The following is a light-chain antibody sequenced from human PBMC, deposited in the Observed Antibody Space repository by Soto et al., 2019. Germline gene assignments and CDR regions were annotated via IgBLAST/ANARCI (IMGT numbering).Light chain of an antibody. CDR3: QHYGNSPPSVT. Sequence: EIVLTQSPGTLSLSPRERASLSWRATXSVSSTYLAWYQQKPGQAPRLLIDGASSRATGIPDRFSGSGSGTDFTLTINRLEPEDFAVYYCQHYGNSPPSVTFGPGTKVDIK. V-gene: IGKV3-20*01. CDR2: GAS. J-gene: IGKJ3*01. CDR1: XSVSSTY.